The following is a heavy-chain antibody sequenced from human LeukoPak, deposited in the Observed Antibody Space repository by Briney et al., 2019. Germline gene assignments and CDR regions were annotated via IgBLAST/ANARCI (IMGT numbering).Heavy chain of an antibody. D-gene: IGHD5-24*01. CDR1: GGSFSEYY. CDR3: ARVEVATTLDAFDI. Sequence: SETLSLTCAVYGGSFSEYYWSWIRQPPGKGLEWIGYIYYSGSTNYNPSLKSRVTISVDASKNQFSLKLSSVTAADTAVYYCARVEVATTLDAFDIWGQGTMVTVSS. J-gene: IGHJ3*02. CDR2: IYYSGST. V-gene: IGHV4-59*01.